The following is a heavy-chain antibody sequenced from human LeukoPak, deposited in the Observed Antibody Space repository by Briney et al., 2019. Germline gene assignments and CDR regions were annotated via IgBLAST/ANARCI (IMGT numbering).Heavy chain of an antibody. Sequence: SETLPLTCTVSGGSIRGSSYYWGWIRQPPGKGLEWIGSIFHSGRTDYNPSLKSRVLISVDPSNNQFSLKLTSVTAADTAVYYCARGRPDGSGSYYKFDPWGQGTLVTVSS. J-gene: IGHJ5*02. CDR2: IFHSGRT. V-gene: IGHV4-39*02. CDR1: GGSIRGSSYY. CDR3: ARGRPDGSGSYYKFDP. D-gene: IGHD3-10*01.